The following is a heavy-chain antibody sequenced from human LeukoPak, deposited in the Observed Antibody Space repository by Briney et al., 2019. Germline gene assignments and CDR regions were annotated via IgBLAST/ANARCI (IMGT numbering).Heavy chain of an antibody. CDR2: ISSSSSTK. V-gene: IGHV3-48*01. D-gene: IGHD1-14*01. Sequence: PGGSLRLSRASSGFTFSRYSMHWVRQAPAKGLECGSYISSSSSTKYYADAVKGRFTIYRDNAKKSRYLQMNSLRAEDTAVYYCARAGNRYYYYYYRDVWGKGTRVTVFS. CDR3: ARAGNRYYYYYYRDV. J-gene: IGHJ6*03. CDR1: GFTFSRYS.